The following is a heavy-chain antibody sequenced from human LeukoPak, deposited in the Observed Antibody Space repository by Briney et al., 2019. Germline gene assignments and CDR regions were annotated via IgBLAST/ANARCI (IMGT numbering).Heavy chain of an antibody. CDR1: GFTFDDYT. V-gene: IGHV3-43*01. CDR2: INWDGGTT. J-gene: IGHJ4*02. CDR3: VKGSMYSNSRYGPGSY. D-gene: IGHD6-13*01. Sequence: GGSLRLSCAASGFTFDDYTMHWVRQAPGKGLEWVSLINWDGGTTFYADSVKGRFTISRDNSKNSLFLQMNSLRTEDTALYYCVKGSMYSNSRYGPGSYWGQGTLVTVSS.